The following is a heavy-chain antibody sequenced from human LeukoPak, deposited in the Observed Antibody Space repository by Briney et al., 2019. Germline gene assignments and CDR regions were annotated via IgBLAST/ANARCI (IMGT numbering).Heavy chain of an antibody. CDR2: INTYNGNT. J-gene: IGHJ5*02. Sequence: ASVKVSCKASGYIFTSYGISWVRQAPGQGLEWMGWINTYNGNTKYAQKVQGRVTMTTDTSTSTAYMEVRSLTSDDTAVYYCARDLAHHRLLAVVYNWSAPWGQGTRVTVSS. CDR3: ARDLAHHRLLAVVYNWSAP. CDR1: GYIFTSYG. D-gene: IGHD3-3*02. V-gene: IGHV1-18*01.